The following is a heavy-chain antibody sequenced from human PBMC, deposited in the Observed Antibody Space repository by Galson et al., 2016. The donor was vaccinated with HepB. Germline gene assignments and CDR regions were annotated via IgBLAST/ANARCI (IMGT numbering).Heavy chain of an antibody. CDR3: ANEGVTVDGFDI. Sequence: SLRLSCAASGFSFSSYGMNWVRQAPGKGLEWVSSISSSSSSIYYADSVKGRFTISRDNAKNSLYLQMNSLRDDDTAVYYCANEGVTVDGFDIWGQGTMVTVSS. J-gene: IGHJ3*02. D-gene: IGHD2-21*02. CDR2: ISSSSSSI. CDR1: GFSFSSYG. V-gene: IGHV3-21*01.